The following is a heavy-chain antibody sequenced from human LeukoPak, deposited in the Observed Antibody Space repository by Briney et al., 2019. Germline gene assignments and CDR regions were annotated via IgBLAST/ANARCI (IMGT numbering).Heavy chain of an antibody. Sequence: SETLSLACAVSGGSISSGGYSWSWIRQPPGRGLEWIGYIYHSGSTYYNPSLKSRVTISVDRSKNQFSLKLSSVTAADTAVYYCAREYYEGYFDLWGRGTLVTVSS. J-gene: IGHJ2*01. V-gene: IGHV4-30-2*01. D-gene: IGHD3-22*01. CDR1: GGSISSGGYS. CDR2: IYHSGST. CDR3: AREYYEGYFDL.